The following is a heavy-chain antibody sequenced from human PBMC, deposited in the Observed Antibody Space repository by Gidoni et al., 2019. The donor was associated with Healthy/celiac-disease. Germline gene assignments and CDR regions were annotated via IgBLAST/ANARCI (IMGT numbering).Heavy chain of an antibody. Sequence: QVQLVQSGAEVKKPGASVKVSCQASGYTFTGYYMHWVRQAPGQGLEWMGRINPNSGGTNYAQKFQGRVTMTRDTSISTAYMELSRLRSDDTAVYYCARALYDFWSGYYPEVWGQGTTVTVSS. J-gene: IGHJ6*02. CDR1: GYTFTGYY. CDR3: ARALYDFWSGYYPEV. V-gene: IGHV1-2*06. CDR2: INPNSGGT. D-gene: IGHD3-3*01.